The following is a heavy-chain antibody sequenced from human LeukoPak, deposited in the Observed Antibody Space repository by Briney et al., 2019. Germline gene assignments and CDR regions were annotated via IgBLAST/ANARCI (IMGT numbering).Heavy chain of an antibody. D-gene: IGHD3-22*01. CDR1: GYTFTGYY. V-gene: IGHV1-2*02. J-gene: IGHJ3*02. CDR3: ARDLGRSGYYYVNAFDI. Sequence: ASVKVSCKASGYTFTGYYMHWVRQAPGQGLEWMGWINPNSGGTNYAQKFQGRVTMTRDTSISTAYMELRSLRSDDTAVYYCARDLGRSGYYYVNAFDIWGQGTMVTVSS. CDR2: INPNSGGT.